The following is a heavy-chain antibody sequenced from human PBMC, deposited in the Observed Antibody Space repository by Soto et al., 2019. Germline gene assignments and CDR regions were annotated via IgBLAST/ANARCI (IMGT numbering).Heavy chain of an antibody. V-gene: IGHV1-8*01. J-gene: IGHJ4*02. D-gene: IGHD3-10*01. CDR3: ARGRASGSYYLLDY. CDR1: GNTFTSYD. CDR2: INPNSGDI. Sequence: ASVKVSCKASGNTFTSYDINWVRQATGHGLEWMGWINPNSGDIGYAQKFQGRVTMTRDTAIRTAYMEVSRLRSDDTAVYYCARGRASGSYYLLDYWGQGTLVTVS.